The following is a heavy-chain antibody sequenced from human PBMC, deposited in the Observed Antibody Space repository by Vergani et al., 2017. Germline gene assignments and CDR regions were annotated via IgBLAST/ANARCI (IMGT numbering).Heavy chain of an antibody. J-gene: IGHJ5*02. Sequence: QVQLQESGPGLVKPSETLSLTCTVSGGSVSSGSYYWSWIRQPAGKGLEWIGYIYYSGSTNYNPSLKSRVTISVDTSKNQFSLKLSSVTAADTAVYYCARLLSDYYDSSGLYWFDPWGQGTLVTVSS. CDR3: ARLLSDYYDSSGLYWFDP. D-gene: IGHD3-22*01. CDR1: GGSVSSGSYY. V-gene: IGHV4-61*10. CDR2: IYYSGST.